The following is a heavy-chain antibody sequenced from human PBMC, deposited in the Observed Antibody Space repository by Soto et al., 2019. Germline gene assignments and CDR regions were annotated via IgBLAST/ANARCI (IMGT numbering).Heavy chain of an antibody. D-gene: IGHD6-13*01. CDR3: ARAFSNWYSDY. CDR2: IYYSGST. Sequence: ETLSLTCTVSGGSVSSGSYYWTWIRQPPGQGLEWIGYIYYSGSTNYNPSLKSRVTISVDTSKNQFSLKLSSATAADTAVYYCARAFSNWYSDYWGQGTLVTVSS. J-gene: IGHJ4*02. CDR1: GGSVSSGSYY. V-gene: IGHV4-61*01.